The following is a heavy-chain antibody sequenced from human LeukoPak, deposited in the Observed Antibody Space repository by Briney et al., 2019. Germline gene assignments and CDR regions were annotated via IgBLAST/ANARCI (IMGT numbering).Heavy chain of an antibody. Sequence: PSETLSLTCAVYGGSFSGYYWSWIRQPPGKGLERIGEINHSGSTNYNPSLKSRVTISVDTSKNQFSLKLSSVTAADTAVYYCARVLIVGATNFDYWGQGTLVTVSS. D-gene: IGHD1-26*01. CDR3: ARVLIVGATNFDY. V-gene: IGHV4-34*01. CDR2: INHSGST. CDR1: GGSFSGYY. J-gene: IGHJ4*02.